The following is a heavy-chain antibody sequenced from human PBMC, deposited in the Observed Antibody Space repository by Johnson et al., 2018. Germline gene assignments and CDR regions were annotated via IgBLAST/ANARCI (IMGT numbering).Heavy chain of an antibody. Sequence: QVQLVQSVAEVKKPGASVKVSCKASGYTFTSYAMHWVRQAPGQRLEWMGWINAGNGNTKYSQKFQDRVTITRNTSASTAHMELSSLNAEDTAVYYCAADQSGWRTTDALDLWGQGTLVTVSS. D-gene: IGHD1-14*01. CDR2: INAGNGNT. CDR1: GYTFTSYA. CDR3: AADQSGWRTTDALDL. V-gene: IGHV1-3*01. J-gene: IGHJ3*01.